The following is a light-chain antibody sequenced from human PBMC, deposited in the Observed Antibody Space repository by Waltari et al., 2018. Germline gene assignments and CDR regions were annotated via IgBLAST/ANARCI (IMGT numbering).Light chain of an antibody. CDR1: QSVSSN. J-gene: IGKJ2*01. CDR2: GAS. CDR3: QQYINWPPYT. Sequence: ETVITQSPATLSVSPGERATRSCRASQSVSSNLAWSQQKPGQAPRLLIYGASTRATGIPARFSGSGSGTEFTLTISSLQSEDFAVYYCQQYINWPPYTFGQGTKLEIK. V-gene: IGKV3-15*01.